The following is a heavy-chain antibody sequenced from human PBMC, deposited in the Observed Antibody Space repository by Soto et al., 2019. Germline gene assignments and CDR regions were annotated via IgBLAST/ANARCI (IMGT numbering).Heavy chain of an antibody. CDR1: GGSFSGYY. D-gene: IGHD1-1*01. Sequence: PSETLSLTCAVYGGSFSGYYWSWIRQPPGKGLEWIAEINHSGSTNYNPSLKSRVTISVDTSKNQFSLRLRSVTAADTAVYYCVRDGTKTLRDWFDPRGQGISVTVSS. J-gene: IGHJ5*02. CDR3: VRDGTKTLRDWFDP. V-gene: IGHV4-34*01. CDR2: INHSGST.